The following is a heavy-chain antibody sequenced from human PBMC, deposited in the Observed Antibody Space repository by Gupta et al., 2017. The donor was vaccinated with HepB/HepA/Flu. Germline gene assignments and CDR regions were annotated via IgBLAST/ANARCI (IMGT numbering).Heavy chain of an antibody. CDR2: IYHTGSN. D-gene: IGHD4-17*01. CDR1: HASIGTSNW. CDR3: AKLWEYGVERSFDY. Sequence: QVQLQESGPGLVKPPRTLSPTSAVSHASIGTSNWWTWVRQPPGKGLRWIGEIYHTGSNKYNPSLESRVTISMDKSKDQLYLELNSVNAADTAVYYGAKLWEYGVERSFDYWGQGTLVTVSS. V-gene: IGHV4-4*03. J-gene: IGHJ4*02.